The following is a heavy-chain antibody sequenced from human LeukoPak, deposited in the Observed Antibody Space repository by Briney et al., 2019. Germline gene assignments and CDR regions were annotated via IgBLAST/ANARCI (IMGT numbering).Heavy chain of an antibody. CDR2: IYHSGST. CDR3: ARDSTGAEYFQH. Sequence: SETLSLTCTVSGYSISSGYYWGWIRQPPGKGLEWIGSIYHSGSTYYNPSLKSRVTISVDTSKNQFSLKLSSVTAADTAVYYCARDSTGAEYFQHWGQGTLVTVSS. V-gene: IGHV4-38-2*02. J-gene: IGHJ1*01. CDR1: GYSISSGYY.